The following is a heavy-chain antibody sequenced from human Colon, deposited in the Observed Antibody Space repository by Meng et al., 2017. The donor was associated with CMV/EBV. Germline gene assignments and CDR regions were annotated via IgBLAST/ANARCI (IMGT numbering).Heavy chain of an antibody. Sequence: YGFTVSSNYMRWVRQAPGEGLGWVSIIYSGGSTYSADSVKGRFTISRDDSKNTLYLQMNSLRAEDTAVYYCARGDGSSGYSYLFDYWGQGTLVTVSS. CDR1: GFTVSSNY. V-gene: IGHV3-66*02. CDR3: ARGDGSSGYSYLFDY. D-gene: IGHD3-22*01. J-gene: IGHJ4*02. CDR2: IYSGGST.